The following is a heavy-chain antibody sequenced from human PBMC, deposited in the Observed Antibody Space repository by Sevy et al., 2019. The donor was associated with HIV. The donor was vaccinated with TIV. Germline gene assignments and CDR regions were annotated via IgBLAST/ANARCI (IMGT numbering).Heavy chain of an antibody. CDR1: GGTFINYA. CDR2: FIPMFDTT. CDR3: ASSYFDSSGYSPLFYYGMDV. J-gene: IGHJ6*02. V-gene: IGHV1-69*13. Sequence: ASVKVPCKASGGTFINYAVTWVRQAPGQGLEWMGGFIPMFDTTNSAQKFQGRVTLTADGSTSTAYMELSSLRSEDTAVYYCASSYFDSSGYSPLFYYGMDVWGQGTTVTVSS. D-gene: IGHD3-22*01.